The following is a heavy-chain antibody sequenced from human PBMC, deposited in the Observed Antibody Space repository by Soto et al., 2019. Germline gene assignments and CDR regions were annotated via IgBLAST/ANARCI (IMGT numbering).Heavy chain of an antibody. J-gene: IGHJ4*02. CDR3: ASWTYYYDSSGARLFDY. Sequence: GGSLRFSCAASGFTFSSYWMSWVRQAPGKGLEWVANIKQDGSEKYYVDSVKGRFTISRDNAKNSLYLQMNSLRAEDTAVYYCASWTYYYDSSGARLFDYWGQGTLVTVSS. D-gene: IGHD3-22*01. V-gene: IGHV3-7*03. CDR2: IKQDGSEK. CDR1: GFTFSSYW.